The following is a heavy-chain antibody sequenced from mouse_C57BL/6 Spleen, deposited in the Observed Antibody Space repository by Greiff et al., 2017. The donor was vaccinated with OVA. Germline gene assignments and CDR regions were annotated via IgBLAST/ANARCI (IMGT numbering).Heavy chain of an antibody. CDR3: ARSSTMITTEFAY. J-gene: IGHJ3*01. Sequence: QVTLKESGPGILQPSQTLRLTCSFSGFSLSTFGMGVGWIRQPSGKGLEWLAHIWWDDDKYYNPALKSRLTISKDTSKNQVFLKIANVDTADTATYYCARSSTMITTEFAYWGQGTLVTVSA. CDR1: GFSLSTFGMG. CDR2: IWWDDDK. D-gene: IGHD2-4*01. V-gene: IGHV8-8*01.